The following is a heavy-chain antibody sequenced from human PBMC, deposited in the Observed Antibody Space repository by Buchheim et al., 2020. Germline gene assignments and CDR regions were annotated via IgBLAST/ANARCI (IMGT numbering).Heavy chain of an antibody. CDR2: IIPILGIA. D-gene: IGHD3-22*01. J-gene: IGHJ6*02. Sequence: QVQLVQSGAEVKKPGSSVKVSCKASGGTFSSYAISWVRQAPGQGIEWMGRIIPILGIANYAQKFQGRVTITADKSTSTAYMELSSLRSEDTAVYYCASPYDSTYYYYYYGMDVWGQGTT. CDR1: GGTFSSYA. V-gene: IGHV1-69*04. CDR3: ASPYDSTYYYYYYGMDV.